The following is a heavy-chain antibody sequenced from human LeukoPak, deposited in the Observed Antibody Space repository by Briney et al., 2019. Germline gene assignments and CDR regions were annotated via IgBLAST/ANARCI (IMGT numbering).Heavy chain of an antibody. CDR2: IYYSGIT. CDR1: GGSISSSSYY. V-gene: IGHV4-39*01. D-gene: IGHD3-22*01. Sequence: SETLSLTCTVSGGSISSSSYYWGWIRQPPGKGLECIGTIYYSGITYYNPSLKSRVTISVDTSKNQFSLKLSSVTAADTAVYYCASHLAIYDSSGYYYERGRYYFDFWGQGALVTVSS. J-gene: IGHJ4*02. CDR3: ASHLAIYDSSGYYYERGRYYFDF.